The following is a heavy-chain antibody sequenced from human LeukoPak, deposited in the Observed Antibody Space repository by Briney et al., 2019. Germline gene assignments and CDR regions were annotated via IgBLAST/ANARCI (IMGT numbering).Heavy chain of an antibody. Sequence: PSETLSLTCTVSGGSISSYYWSWIRQPPGKGLEWIGYIYYSGSTNYNPSLKSRVTISVDTSKNQFSLKLSSVTAADTAVYYCARELYSGSFLLDPWGQGTLLTVSS. CDR3: ARELYSGSFLLDP. V-gene: IGHV4-59*01. CDR1: GGSISSYY. J-gene: IGHJ5*02. D-gene: IGHD1-26*01. CDR2: IYYSGST.